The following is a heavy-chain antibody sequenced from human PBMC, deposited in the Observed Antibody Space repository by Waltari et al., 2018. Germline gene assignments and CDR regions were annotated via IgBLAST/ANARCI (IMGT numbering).Heavy chain of an antibody. D-gene: IGHD3-3*01. CDR2: INPSSGGT. V-gene: IGHV1-2*06. CDR1: GYTFTGYY. CDR3: AATKLRFWGPGDY. Sequence: QVQLVQSGAEVKKPGASVKVSCKASGYTFTGYYMHWVRQAPGQGLEWMGRINPSSGGTNYAQKFQGRVTMTRDTSISPAYMELSRLRSDDTAVYYCAATKLRFWGPGDYWGQGTLVTVSS. J-gene: IGHJ4*02.